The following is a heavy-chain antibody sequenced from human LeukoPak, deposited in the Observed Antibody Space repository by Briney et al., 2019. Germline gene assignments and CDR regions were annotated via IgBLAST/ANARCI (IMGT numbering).Heavy chain of an antibody. J-gene: IGHJ2*01. D-gene: IGHD4-17*01. V-gene: IGHV3-23*01. CDR2: ISDSGSTT. CDR3: AKDPSTFLTTGWYFDL. CDR1: GFTFRNFG. Sequence: GGSLRLSCAASGFTFRNFGMTWVRQVPGKGLEWVSAISDSGSTTHYADSVRGRFTISRDNPKSTLYLQMRSLRAVDTAIYYCAKDPSTFLTTGWYFDLWGRGTLVTVSS.